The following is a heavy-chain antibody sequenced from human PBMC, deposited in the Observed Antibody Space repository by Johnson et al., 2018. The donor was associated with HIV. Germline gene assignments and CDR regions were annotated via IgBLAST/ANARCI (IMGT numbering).Heavy chain of an antibody. V-gene: IGHV3-64*04. CDR2: LSTNGFLN. D-gene: IGHD1-26*01. CDR3: AKDRPPSDIIVGASAHDAFDI. J-gene: IGHJ3*02. Sequence: QVQLVESGGGLVQPGGSVRPCCAASGFTFSNYAMHWVRQPPGEGLDSVSALSTNGFLNHSADSVKGRFTISRDNSKNTLYRQMNSLRAEATAVYYCAKDRPPSDIIVGASAHDAFDIWGQGTMVTVSS. CDR1: GFTFSNYA.